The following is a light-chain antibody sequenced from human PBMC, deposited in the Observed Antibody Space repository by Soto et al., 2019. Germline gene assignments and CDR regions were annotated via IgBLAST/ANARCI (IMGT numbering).Light chain of an antibody. J-gene: IGLJ1*01. Sequence: QSVLTRPASVSGSPGQSITISFCGTGDDIGGYNFVSWYQHHPGKAPKLIIYDVTHRPSGVSERFSGSKSGFTASLTISGLQPEDESHYYCASFTSISTYVFGTGTKVTVL. V-gene: IGLV2-14*01. CDR1: GDDIGGYNF. CDR3: ASFTSISTYV. CDR2: DVT.